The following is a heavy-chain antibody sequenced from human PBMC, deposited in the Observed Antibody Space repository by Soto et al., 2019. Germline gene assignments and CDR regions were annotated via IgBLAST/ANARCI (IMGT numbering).Heavy chain of an antibody. CDR3: ARGGVRYSSSWYRTVIDY. V-gene: IGHV3-23*01. J-gene: IGHJ4*02. CDR2: ISGSGGST. D-gene: IGHD6-13*01. CDR1: GFTFSSYA. Sequence: GGSLRLSCAASGFTFSSYAMSWVRQAPGKGLEWVSAISGSGGSTYYADSVKGRFTISRDNSKNTLYLRMNSLRAEDTAVYYCARGGVRYSSSWYRTVIDYWGQGTLVTVSS.